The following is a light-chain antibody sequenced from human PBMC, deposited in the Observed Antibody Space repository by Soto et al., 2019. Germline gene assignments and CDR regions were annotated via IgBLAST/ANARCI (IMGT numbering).Light chain of an antibody. Sequence: QSALTQPASVSGSPGQSITISCTGTSSDVGGYKYVSWYQQHPGKAPKLMIYEVSNRPSGISNRFSGSKSGSTASLTISGLQAEDEGDYYCSSYTTSSTLVFGGGTKLTVL. V-gene: IGLV2-14*01. CDR3: SSYTTSSTLV. J-gene: IGLJ2*01. CDR1: SSDVGGYKY. CDR2: EVS.